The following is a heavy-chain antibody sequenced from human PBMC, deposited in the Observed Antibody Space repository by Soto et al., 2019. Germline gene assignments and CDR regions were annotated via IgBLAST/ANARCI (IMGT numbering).Heavy chain of an antibody. CDR1: GGSISSGGYY. D-gene: IGHD2-2*03. J-gene: IGHJ5*02. CDR3: ARESGYCSSTSCTPYNWFDP. V-gene: IGHV4-31*03. Sequence: QVPLQESGPGLVKPSQTLSLTCTVSGGSISSGGYYWSWIRQHPGKGLEWIGYIYYSGSTYYNPSLKSRVTISVDTSKNQFSLKLSSVTAADTAVYYCARESGYCSSTSCTPYNWFDPWGQGTLVTVSS. CDR2: IYYSGST.